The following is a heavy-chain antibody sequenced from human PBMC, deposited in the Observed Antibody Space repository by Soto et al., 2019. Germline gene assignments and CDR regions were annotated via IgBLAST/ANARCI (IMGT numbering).Heavy chain of an antibody. CDR3: AIGYSYYYYGMEV. CDR2: IIPIFGTA. Sequence: SVKVSCKASGVTFSSYAISLLRQAPGQGLEWMGGIIPIFGTANYAQKFQGRVTITTDESTSTAYMELSSLRSEDTAVYYCAIGYSYYYYGMEVWGQGTTVTVSS. CDR1: GVTFSSYA. D-gene: IGHD5-18*01. V-gene: IGHV1-69*05. J-gene: IGHJ6*02.